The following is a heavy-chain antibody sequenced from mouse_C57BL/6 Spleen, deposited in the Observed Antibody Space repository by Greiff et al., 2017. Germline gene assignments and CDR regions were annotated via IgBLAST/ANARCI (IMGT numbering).Heavy chain of an antibody. D-gene: IGHD3-2*02. CDR1: GFTFSSYA. J-gene: IGHJ3*01. CDR2: ISSGGDYI. V-gene: IGHV5-9-1*02. Sequence: EVMLVESGEGLVKPGGSLKLSCAASGFTFSSYAMSWVRQTPEKRLEWVAYISSGGDYIYYADTVKGRFTISRDNARNTLYLQMSSLKSEDTAMYYCTRATAQATMFAYWGQGTLVTVSA. CDR3: TRATAQATMFAY.